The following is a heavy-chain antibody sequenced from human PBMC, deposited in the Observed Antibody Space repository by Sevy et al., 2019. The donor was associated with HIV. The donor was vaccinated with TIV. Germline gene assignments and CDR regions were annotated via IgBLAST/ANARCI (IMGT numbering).Heavy chain of an antibody. CDR1: GFTFSSYA. J-gene: IGHJ6*02. V-gene: IGHV3-30-3*01. CDR3: ARDRIVGATEPYYGMDV. D-gene: IGHD1-26*01. Sequence: GGSLRLSCAASGFTFSSYAMHWVRQAPGKGLEWVAVISYDGSNKYYADSVKGRFTISRDNSKNRLYLQMNGRRAEDTAGYYCARDRIVGATEPYYGMDVWGQGTTVTVSS. CDR2: ISYDGSNK.